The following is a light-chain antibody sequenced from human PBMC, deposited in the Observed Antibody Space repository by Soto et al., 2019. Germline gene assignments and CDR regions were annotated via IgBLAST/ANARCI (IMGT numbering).Light chain of an antibody. CDR3: AAWDDSLKGPV. Sequence: QSVLTQPPSTSGTPGQRVTMSCSGSSSNIGGNTVNWYQQLPGTAPKLLIYGNNQRPSGVPDRFSGSKSGTSASLAISGLQSEDEADYHCAAWDDSLKGPVFGGGTQLT. V-gene: IGLV1-44*01. J-gene: IGLJ3*02. CDR2: GNN. CDR1: SSNIGGNT.